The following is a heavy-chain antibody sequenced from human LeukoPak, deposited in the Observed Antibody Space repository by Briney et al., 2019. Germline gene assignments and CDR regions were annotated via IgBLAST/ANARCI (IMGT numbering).Heavy chain of an antibody. CDR2: FSGSGGST. J-gene: IGHJ4*02. D-gene: IGHD5-24*01. Sequence: GGSLRLSCAASGFTFSSYAMSWVRQAPGKGLECISGFSGSGGSTYYADSVKGRFTISRDNSKNTLYLQMNSLGVDDTATYYCAKEGPGGYTDYWGQGTLVTVSS. CDR1: GFTFSSYA. V-gene: IGHV3-23*01. CDR3: AKEGPGGYTDY.